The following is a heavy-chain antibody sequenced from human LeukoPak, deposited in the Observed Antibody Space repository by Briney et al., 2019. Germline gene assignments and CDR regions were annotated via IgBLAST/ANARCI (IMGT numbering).Heavy chain of an antibody. Sequence: PGGSLRLSCAASGFTFSSYGMHWVRQAPGKGLEWVAVIWYDGSNKYYADSVKGRFTISRDNSKNTLYLQMNSLRAEDTAVYYRAREYSSSSPAFDYWGQGTLVTVSS. D-gene: IGHD6-13*01. J-gene: IGHJ4*02. V-gene: IGHV3-30*19. CDR1: GFTFSSYG. CDR3: AREYSSSSPAFDY. CDR2: IWYDGSNK.